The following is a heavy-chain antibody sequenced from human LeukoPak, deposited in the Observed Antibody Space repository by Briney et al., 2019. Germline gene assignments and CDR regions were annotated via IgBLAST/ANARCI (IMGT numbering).Heavy chain of an antibody. CDR1: GGSISSYY. Sequence: SETLSLTCTVSGGSISSYYWSWIRQPPGKGLEWIGYIYYSGSTNYNPSLKSRVTISVDTSKNQFSLKLSSVTAADTAVYYCALYYDSFKRHNDYWGQGTLVTVSS. J-gene: IGHJ4*02. CDR2: IYYSGST. CDR3: ALYYDSFKRHNDY. D-gene: IGHD3-22*01. V-gene: IGHV4-59*08.